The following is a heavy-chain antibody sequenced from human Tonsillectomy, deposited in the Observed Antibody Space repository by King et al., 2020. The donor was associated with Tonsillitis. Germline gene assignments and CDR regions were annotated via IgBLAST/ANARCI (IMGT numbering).Heavy chain of an antibody. V-gene: IGHV3-33*08. CDR2: IWYDGSNK. D-gene: IGHD5-12*01. CDR1: GFTFSSYG. Sequence: HVQLVESGGGVVQPGRSLRLSCAASGFTFSSYGMHWVRQAPGKGLEWVAVIWYDGSNKYYADSVKGRFTISRDNSKDTLYLQMNSLRAEDTAVYYCARDSAIQWPYRGYFDYWGQGTLVTVSS. J-gene: IGHJ4*02. CDR3: ARDSAIQWPYRGYFDY.